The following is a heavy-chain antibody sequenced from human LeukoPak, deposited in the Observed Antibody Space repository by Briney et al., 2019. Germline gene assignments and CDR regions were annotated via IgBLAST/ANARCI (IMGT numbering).Heavy chain of an antibody. D-gene: IGHD1-1*01. CDR2: ISYDGSNK. J-gene: IGHJ6*02. V-gene: IGHV3-30-3*01. CDR1: GFTFSSYA. CDR3: AKGEGGTIFYYYYGMDV. Sequence: GGSLRLSCAASGFTFSSYAMHWVRQAPGKGLEWVAVISYDGSNKYYADSVKGRFTISRDNSKNTLYLQMNSLRAEDTAVYYCAKGEGGTIFYYYYGMDVWGQGTTVTVPS.